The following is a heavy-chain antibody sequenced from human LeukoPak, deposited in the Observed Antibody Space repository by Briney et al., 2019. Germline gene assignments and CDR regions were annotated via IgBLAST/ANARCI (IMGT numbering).Heavy chain of an antibody. CDR2: IIPIFGTA. CDR3: AREVNYDILTGYYYFDY. CDR1: GGTFSSYA. Sequence: GASVKVSCKASGGTFSSYAISWVRQAPGQGLEWMGRIIPIFGTANYAQKFQGRVTITTDESTSTAHMELSSLRSEDTAVYYCAREVNYDILTGYYYFDYWGQGTLVTVSS. J-gene: IGHJ4*02. V-gene: IGHV1-69*05. D-gene: IGHD3-9*01.